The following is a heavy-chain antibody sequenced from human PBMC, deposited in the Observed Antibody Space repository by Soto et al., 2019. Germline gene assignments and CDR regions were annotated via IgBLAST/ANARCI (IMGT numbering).Heavy chain of an antibody. CDR2: IYPGDFDT. Sequence: PGESLKISCLGSGYTFNTYWIGWVRQMAGKGLEWMGIIYPGDFDTRYSPSFQGHVTMSVDKSINTAYLQWSSLETSDTAIYYCARLLGYSYDHQELFDYWGQGTPVTVSS. V-gene: IGHV5-51*01. CDR1: GYTFNTYW. D-gene: IGHD5-18*01. J-gene: IGHJ4*02. CDR3: ARLLGYSYDHQELFDY.